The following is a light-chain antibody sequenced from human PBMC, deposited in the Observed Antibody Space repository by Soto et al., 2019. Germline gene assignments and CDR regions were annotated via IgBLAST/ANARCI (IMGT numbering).Light chain of an antibody. V-gene: IGKV3-11*01. CDR1: QSVSSY. CDR3: QQRSNWFLT. J-gene: IGKJ4*01. CDR2: AAS. Sequence: EIVLTQSPATLSLSPGERATLSCRASQSVSSYLAWYQQRPGQAPRLLIYAASQRATGIPARFSGSGSGTDFTLTISSLEPEDFAVYYCQQRSNWFLTFGGWTKVDIK.